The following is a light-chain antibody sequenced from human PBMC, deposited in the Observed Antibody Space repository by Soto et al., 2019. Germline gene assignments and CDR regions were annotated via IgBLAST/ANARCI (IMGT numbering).Light chain of an antibody. CDR3: QHYYNYPWT. CDR2: DAS. Sequence: DIQMTQSPSSLSASVGDRVSITCRASQSISTWLACYQQQPGRAPRLLIYDASSLQSGVPSRFSGNGSGTEFTLTISSLQPDDFSSYYCQHYYNYPWTFGQGTKVDIK. J-gene: IGKJ1*01. CDR1: QSISTW. V-gene: IGKV1-5*01.